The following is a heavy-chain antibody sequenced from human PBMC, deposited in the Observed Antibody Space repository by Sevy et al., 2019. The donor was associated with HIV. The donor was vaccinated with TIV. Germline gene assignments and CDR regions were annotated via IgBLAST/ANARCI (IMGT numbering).Heavy chain of an antibody. Sequence: GGSLRLSCAASGFSFTSYEINWVRQAPGMGLEWVSYISSRGTTIYYADSVKGRFTISRDNAKNSLFLQMNSLRADDTAVYYCARTGIGISGLTGAMDVWGQRTTVTVSS. CDR1: GFSFTSYE. J-gene: IGHJ6*02. D-gene: IGHD2-15*01. CDR3: ARTGIGISGLTGAMDV. V-gene: IGHV3-48*03. CDR2: ISSRGTTI.